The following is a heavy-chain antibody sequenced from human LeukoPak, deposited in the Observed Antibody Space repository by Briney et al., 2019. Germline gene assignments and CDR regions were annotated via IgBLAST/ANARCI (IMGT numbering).Heavy chain of an antibody. CDR3: ARSGGVTVTSPLGY. J-gene: IGHJ4*02. CDR2: ISGSGSST. V-gene: IGHV3-23*01. Sequence: PGGSLRLSCAASGFSFSSYAMSWVRQAPGKGLEWVSTISGSGSSTHYADSVKGRFTISRDNSKNTLDLQMNSLRAEDTAVYYCARSGGVTVTSPLGYWGQGTLVTVSS. CDR1: GFSFSSYA. D-gene: IGHD4-17*01.